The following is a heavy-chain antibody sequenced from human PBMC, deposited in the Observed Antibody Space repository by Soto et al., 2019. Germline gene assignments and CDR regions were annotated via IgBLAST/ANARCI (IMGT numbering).Heavy chain of an antibody. V-gene: IGHV1-58*02. CDR3: AADLTAAGPLYLDY. D-gene: IGHD6-13*01. Sequence: SVKVSCKASGFTFTSSAMQWVRQACGQRLEWIGWIVVGSGNTNYAQKFQERVTITRDMSTSTAYMELSSLRSEDTAVYYCAADLTAAGPLYLDYWGQGTLVTVSS. CDR1: GFTFTSSA. J-gene: IGHJ4*02. CDR2: IVVGSGNT.